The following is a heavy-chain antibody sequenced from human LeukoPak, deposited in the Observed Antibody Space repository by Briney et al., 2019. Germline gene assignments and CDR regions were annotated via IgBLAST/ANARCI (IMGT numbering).Heavy chain of an antibody. CDR3: ANPRQVSGRYNPFDY. J-gene: IGHJ4*02. D-gene: IGHD3-10*01. CDR2: ISGSGDTT. Sequence: GSLRFSCAASGLTFSSYVMSWVRPTPGKGLEWVSAISGSGDTTSYADSVKGRFTISRDNSKNTLYLQMNSLRAEDTAVYYCANPRQVSGRYNPFDYWGQGTLVTVSS. V-gene: IGHV3-23*01. CDR1: GLTFSSYV.